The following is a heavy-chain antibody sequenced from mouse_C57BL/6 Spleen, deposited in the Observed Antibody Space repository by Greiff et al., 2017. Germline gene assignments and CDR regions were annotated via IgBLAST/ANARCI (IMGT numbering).Heavy chain of an antibody. V-gene: IGHV1-18*01. CDR1: GYTFTDYN. D-gene: IGHD2-4*01. CDR2: INPNNGGT. J-gene: IGHJ2*01. CDR3: ARRGYDYYFDY. Sequence: EVQLQQSGPELVKPGASVKLSCKASGYTFTDYNMDWVKQSHGQSLEWIGDINPNNGGTNDNQKFKGKATLTVDTSSSTAYMERRSLTSEDTAVYYCARRGYDYYFDYWGQGTTLTVSS.